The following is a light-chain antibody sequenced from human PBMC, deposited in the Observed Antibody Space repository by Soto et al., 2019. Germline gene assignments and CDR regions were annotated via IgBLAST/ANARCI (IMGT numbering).Light chain of an antibody. CDR1: QSISSN. J-gene: IGKJ3*01. V-gene: IGKV3-15*01. CDR3: QQYNNWPFT. CDR2: GAS. Sequence: EIVMTQSPATLSVSPGERATLSCRASQSISSNLAWYQQKPGQAPRLLIYGASTRATGIPATFSGSESGTEFTLTISSLHSEDFAVYYCQQYNNWPFTFGPGTKVDIK.